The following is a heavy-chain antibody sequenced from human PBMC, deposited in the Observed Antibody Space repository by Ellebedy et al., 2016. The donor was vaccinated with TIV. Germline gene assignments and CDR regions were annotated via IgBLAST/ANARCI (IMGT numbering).Heavy chain of an antibody. CDR3: ARVDVDTAMVDYYYYGMDV. CDR1: GFTFSSYA. J-gene: IGHJ6*02. D-gene: IGHD5-18*01. Sequence: GESLKISCAASGFTFSSYAMSWVRQAPGKGLEWVSDISGSGGSTYYADSVKGRFTISRDNSKNTLYLQMNRLRAEDTAVYYCARVDVDTAMVDYYYYGMDVWGQGTTVTVSS. CDR2: ISGSGGST. V-gene: IGHV3-23*01.